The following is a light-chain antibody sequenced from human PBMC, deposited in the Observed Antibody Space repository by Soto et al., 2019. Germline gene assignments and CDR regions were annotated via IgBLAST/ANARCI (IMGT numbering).Light chain of an antibody. J-gene: IGLJ2*01. CDR1: SSDVGAYSY. Sequence: QSALTQPPSASGSPGQSVTISCTGTSSDVGAYSYVSWYQQHPGKAPKLMIYEVSKRPSGVPDRFSGYKSGNTASLTVSELQAEDEADYYCSSYAGSNNFVVFGGGTKLTVL. V-gene: IGLV2-8*01. CDR2: EVS. CDR3: SSYAGSNNFVV.